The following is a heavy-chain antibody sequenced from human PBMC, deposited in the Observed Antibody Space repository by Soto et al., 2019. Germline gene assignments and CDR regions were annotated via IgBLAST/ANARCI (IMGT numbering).Heavy chain of an antibody. Sequence: GGSLRLSCVASGFTFSNSAMSWVRHVPGKGLEWAAGIRSSGGHTNYADSVKGRFTISRDNSKDTLYLQMNSLRAEDTAVYYCATDPGGPPLNRFDSWGHGTLVTVSS. CDR2: IRSSGGHT. CDR1: GFTFSNSA. D-gene: IGHD3-16*01. CDR3: ATDPGGPPLNRFDS. J-gene: IGHJ5*01. V-gene: IGHV3-23*01.